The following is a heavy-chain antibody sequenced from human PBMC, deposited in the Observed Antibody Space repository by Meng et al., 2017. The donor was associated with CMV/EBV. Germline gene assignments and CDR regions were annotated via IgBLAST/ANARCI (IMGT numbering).Heavy chain of an antibody. J-gene: IGHJ6*02. Sequence: SQTLSLTCAISGDSVSSNSAAWSWIRQSPSRGLEWLGRTYYRSKWYNDYAVSVKSRITINPDTSKNQFSLQLNSVTPEDTAVYYCARDGPIVVVRGHYGMDVWGQGTTVTVSS. D-gene: IGHD2-2*01. CDR2: TYYRSKWYN. V-gene: IGHV6-1*01. CDR3: ARDGPIVVVRGHYGMDV. CDR1: GDSVSSNSAA.